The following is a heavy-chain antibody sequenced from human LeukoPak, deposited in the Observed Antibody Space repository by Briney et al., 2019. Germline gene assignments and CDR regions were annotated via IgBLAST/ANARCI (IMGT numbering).Heavy chain of an antibody. Sequence: PGGSLRLSCAASGFTFDNFGMSWVRQAPGKGLEWVSGLNWSGGRTGYADSVKGRFMISRDNAKNSLYLQMNSLRVEDTAVYYCVPLNWNPPGDFDRWGQGTLVTVSS. J-gene: IGHJ4*02. CDR3: VPLNWNPPGDFDR. D-gene: IGHD1-20*01. CDR2: LNWSGGRT. CDR1: GFTFDNFG. V-gene: IGHV3-20*04.